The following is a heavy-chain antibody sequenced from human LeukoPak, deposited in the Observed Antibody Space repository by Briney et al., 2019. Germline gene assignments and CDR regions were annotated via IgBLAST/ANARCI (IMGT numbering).Heavy chain of an antibody. J-gene: IGHJ4*02. V-gene: IGHV1-8*03. Sequence: ASVKISCKASGYTFTSYDINWVRQATGQGLEWMGWMNPNSGNTGYAQKFQGRVTITRNTSISTAYMELSSLRSEDTAVYYCARKDYGGNSAPIDYWGQGTLVTVSS. CDR2: MNPNSGNT. CDR1: GYTFTSYD. CDR3: ARKDYGGNSAPIDY. D-gene: IGHD4-23*01.